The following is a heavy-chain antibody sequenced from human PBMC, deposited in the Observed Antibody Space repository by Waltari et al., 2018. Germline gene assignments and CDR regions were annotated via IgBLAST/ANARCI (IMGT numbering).Heavy chain of an antibody. CDR1: GYTSSNYA. D-gene: IGHD2-2*01. Sequence: QVQLVQSGSELKKPGASVKVSCKASGYTSSNYAMNWVRQAPGQGLEWLGWINTTTGNARYAQGFTGRFVFSLDTSVSTAYLQISSLKAEDTAVYFCARGAYCNSTSCYYYHGMDVWGQGTTVTVSS. V-gene: IGHV7-4-1*02. CDR3: ARGAYCNSTSCYYYHGMDV. CDR2: INTTTGNA. J-gene: IGHJ6*02.